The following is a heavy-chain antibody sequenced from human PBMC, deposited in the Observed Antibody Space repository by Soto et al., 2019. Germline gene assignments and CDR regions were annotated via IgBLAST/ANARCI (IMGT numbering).Heavy chain of an antibody. CDR3: ARDGGYSGFLYGMDV. CDR2: IYSGGST. V-gene: IGHV3-53*01. D-gene: IGHD1-26*01. J-gene: IGHJ6*02. Sequence: GSLRLSCAASGFTVSSNYMSWVRQAPGKGLEWVSVIYSGGSTYYADSVKGRFIISRDNSKNTLYLQMNSLRAEDTAVYYCARDGGYSGFLYGMDVWGQGTTVTVSS. CDR1: GFTVSSNY.